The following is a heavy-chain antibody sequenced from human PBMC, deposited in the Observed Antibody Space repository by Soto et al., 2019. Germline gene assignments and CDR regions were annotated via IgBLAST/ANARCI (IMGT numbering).Heavy chain of an antibody. V-gene: IGHV1-2*04. Sequence: GASVKVSCKASGYTFTGYYMHWVRQAPGQGLEWMGWINPNSGGTNYAQKFQGWVTMTRDTSISTAYMELSRLRSDDTAVYYCARGPYSSGWSYAFDIWGQGTMVTVSS. D-gene: IGHD6-19*01. CDR2: INPNSGGT. CDR3: ARGPYSSGWSYAFDI. CDR1: GYTFTGYY. J-gene: IGHJ3*02.